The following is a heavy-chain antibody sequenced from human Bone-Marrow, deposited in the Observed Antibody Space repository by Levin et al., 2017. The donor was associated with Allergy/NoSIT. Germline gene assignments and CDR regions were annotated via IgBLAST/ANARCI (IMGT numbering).Heavy chain of an antibody. J-gene: IGHJ5*02. Sequence: GESLKISCAASGFTFESYWMTWVRQAPGKGLEWVANIKQDGSETYYRDSVKGRFTISRDNTKNSLYLQMNSLRPDDTAVYYCAKDMRAGYTSDYIRFDPWGQGTQLTVSS. CDR2: IKQDGSET. V-gene: IGHV3-7*01. D-gene: IGHD5-12*01. CDR3: AKDMRAGYTSDYIRFDP. CDR1: GFTFESYW.